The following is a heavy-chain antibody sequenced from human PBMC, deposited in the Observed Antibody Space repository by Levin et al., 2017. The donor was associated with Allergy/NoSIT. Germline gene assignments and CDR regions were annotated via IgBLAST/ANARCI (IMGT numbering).Heavy chain of an antibody. CDR1: GFTFDDYG. CDR3: ARGLEVFGPERGCSGGSCYGDDAFDI. CDR2: INWNGGST. D-gene: IGHD2-15*01. V-gene: IGHV3-20*04. J-gene: IGHJ3*02. Sequence: PGGSLRLSCAASGFTFDDYGMSWVRQAPGKGLEWVSGINWNGGSTGYADSVKGRFTISRDNAKNSLYLQMNSLRAEDTALYYCARGLEVFGPERGCSGGSCYGDDAFDIWGQGTMVTVSS.